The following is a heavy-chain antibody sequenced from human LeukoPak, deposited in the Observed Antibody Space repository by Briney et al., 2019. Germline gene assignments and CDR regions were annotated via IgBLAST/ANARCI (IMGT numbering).Heavy chain of an antibody. CDR2: ISSSSSTI. Sequence: GGALRLSCAASGFTFSSYSMNWVRQAPGKGLEWVSYISSSSSTIYYADSVKGRFTISRDNATNSLYPQMNSLRDEDTAVYYCAREIVVVPAAAITGWFDPWGQGTLVTVSS. V-gene: IGHV3-48*02. CDR3: AREIVVVPAAAITGWFDP. CDR1: GFTFSSYS. D-gene: IGHD2-2*01. J-gene: IGHJ5*02.